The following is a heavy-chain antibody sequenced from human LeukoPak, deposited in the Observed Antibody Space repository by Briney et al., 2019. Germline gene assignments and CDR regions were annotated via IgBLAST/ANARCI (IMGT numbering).Heavy chain of an antibody. CDR3: ARVHSSKAADAFDI. CDR1: GFTFSSYS. Sequence: GGSLRLSCAASGFTFSSYSMNWVRQAPGKGLEWVSSISSSSSYIYYADSVKGRFTISRDNAKNSLYLQMNSLRAEDTAVYYCARVHSSKAADAFDIWGRGTMATVSS. D-gene: IGHD6-13*01. V-gene: IGHV3-21*01. CDR2: ISSSSSYI. J-gene: IGHJ3*02.